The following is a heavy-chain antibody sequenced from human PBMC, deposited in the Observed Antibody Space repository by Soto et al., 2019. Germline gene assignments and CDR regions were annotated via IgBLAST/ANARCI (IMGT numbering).Heavy chain of an antibody. V-gene: IGHV4-31*03. J-gene: IGHJ6*02. CDR2: IYYSGST. CDR3: ARANVDTAMGYYYYGMDV. D-gene: IGHD5-18*01. CDR1: GGSISSGGYY. Sequence: LSLTCTVSGGSISSGGYYWSWIRQHPGKGPEWIGYIYYSGSTYYNPSLKSRVTISVDTSKNQFSLKLSSVTAADTAVYYCARANVDTAMGYYYYGMDVWGQGTTVTVSS.